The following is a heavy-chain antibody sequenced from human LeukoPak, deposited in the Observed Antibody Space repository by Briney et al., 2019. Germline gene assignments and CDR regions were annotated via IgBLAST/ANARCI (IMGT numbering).Heavy chain of an antibody. J-gene: IGHJ4*02. CDR1: GYTFTTYF. V-gene: IGHV1-2*02. Sequence: ASVKVSCKTSGYTFTTYFIHWVRQAPGQGLEWMGGINPYSGDTKYAQKFQGRVTMTEDTSTDTAYMELSSLRSDDTAVYFCAAGEVGQLFDYWGQGTLVTVSS. CDR2: INPYSGDT. CDR3: AAGEVGQLFDY. D-gene: IGHD5-24*01.